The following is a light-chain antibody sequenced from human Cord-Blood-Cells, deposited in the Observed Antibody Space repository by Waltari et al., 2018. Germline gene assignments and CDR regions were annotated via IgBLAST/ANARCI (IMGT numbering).Light chain of an antibody. CDR2: DVS. Sequence: QSALTQPRSVSGSPGQSVTISCTGTSSDVGGYNYVSWYQQHPGKAPKLMIYDVSKRPSGVPDRFSGSKSGNTASLTISGLQAEDEADYYCNSRDSSGNHLVFGGGTKLTVL. CDR3: NSRDSSGNHLV. V-gene: IGLV2-11*01. CDR1: SSDVGGYNY. J-gene: IGLJ3*02.